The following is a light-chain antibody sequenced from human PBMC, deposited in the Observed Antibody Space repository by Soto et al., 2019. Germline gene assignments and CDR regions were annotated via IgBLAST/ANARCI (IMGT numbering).Light chain of an antibody. CDR1: QPVLRSSNNKNH. Sequence: DIVMTQSPDSLTVSVGERATINCKASQPVLRSSNNKNHLAWYQQKPAQSPKMLISWASTRESGVPDRFSGSGSGTEFTLTISSLQAEDAAVYYCQQYYDVPVTFGQGTRLEIK. CDR3: QQYYDVPVT. CDR2: WAS. J-gene: IGKJ5*01. V-gene: IGKV4-1*01.